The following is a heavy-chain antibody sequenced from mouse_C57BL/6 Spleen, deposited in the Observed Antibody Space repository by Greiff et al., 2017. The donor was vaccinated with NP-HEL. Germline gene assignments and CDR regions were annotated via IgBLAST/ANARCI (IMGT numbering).Heavy chain of an antibody. J-gene: IGHJ4*01. CDR1: GYTFTSYW. CDR3: ARKWDGNYVGYAMDD. CDR2: IHPNSGST. D-gene: IGHD2-1*01. V-gene: IGHV1-64*01. Sequence: QVQLQQPGAELVKPGASVKLSCKASGYTFTSYWMHWVKQRPGQGLEWIGMIHPNSGSTNYNEKFKSKATLTVDKSSSTAYMQLSSLTSEDSAVYDCARKWDGNYVGYAMDDWGQGTSVTVSS.